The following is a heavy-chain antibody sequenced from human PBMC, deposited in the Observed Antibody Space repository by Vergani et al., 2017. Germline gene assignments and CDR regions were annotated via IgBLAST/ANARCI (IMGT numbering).Heavy chain of an antibody. CDR3: ARDLMVRGVIISAFDI. CDR1: GGSFSGYY. V-gene: IGHV4-34*01. D-gene: IGHD3-10*01. J-gene: IGHJ3*02. Sequence: QVQLQQWGAGLLKPSETLSLTCAVYGGSFSGYYWSWIRQPPGKGLEWIGEINHSGSTNYNPSLKSRVTISVDTSKNQFSLKLSSVTAADTAVYYCARDLMVRGVIISAFDIWGQGTMVTVSS. CDR2: INHSGST.